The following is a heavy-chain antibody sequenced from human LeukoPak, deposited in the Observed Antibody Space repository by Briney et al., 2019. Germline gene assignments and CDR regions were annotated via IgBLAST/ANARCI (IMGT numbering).Heavy chain of an antibody. Sequence: GGSLRLSCAASGFTFSSYGMHWVRQAPGKGLEWVAVISYDGSKQYYADSVKGRFTISRDSSKNMLYLQMNSLRVEDTAVYYCAKGFSSGPWDACDIWGQGTMVTVSS. D-gene: IGHD3-22*01. CDR1: GFTFSSYG. J-gene: IGHJ3*02. CDR3: AKGFSSGPWDACDI. V-gene: IGHV3-30*18. CDR2: ISYDGSKQ.